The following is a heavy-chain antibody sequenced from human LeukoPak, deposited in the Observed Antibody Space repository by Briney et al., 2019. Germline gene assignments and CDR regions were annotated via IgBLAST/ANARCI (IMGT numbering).Heavy chain of an antibody. CDR3: AKDRGDGYNFPLAFDI. V-gene: IGHV3-23*01. CDR2: MSGGGGST. CDR1: GFTFSSYA. J-gene: IGHJ3*02. Sequence: HSGGSLRLSCAASGFTFSSYAMTWVRQAPGKGLEWVSAMSGGGGSTYYADSVKGRFTISRDNSKNTLYLQMSSLRAEDTAVYYCAKDRGDGYNFPLAFDIWGQGTMVTVSS. D-gene: IGHD5-24*01.